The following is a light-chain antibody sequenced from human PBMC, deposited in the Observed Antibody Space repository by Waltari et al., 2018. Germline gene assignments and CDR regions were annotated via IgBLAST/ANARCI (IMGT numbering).Light chain of an antibody. V-gene: IGLV2-14*01. Sequence: QSALTQPASVSGSPGQSITLPCTGPNSDVGGYNYVSWFQQHPGTAPRLIIFGVSDRPSGVSNRFSGSKSGNTASLTISGLQAEDEAHYYCASYTSSYTWVFGGGTKLTVL. J-gene: IGLJ3*02. CDR1: NSDVGGYNY. CDR3: ASYTSSYTWV. CDR2: GVS.